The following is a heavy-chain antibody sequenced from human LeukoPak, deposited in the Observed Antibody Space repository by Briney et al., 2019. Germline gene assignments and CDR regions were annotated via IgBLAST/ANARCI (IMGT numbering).Heavy chain of an antibody. Sequence: GESLKISCKGSGYSFSTYWIGWVRQMPGKGLEWVAIIYPGDSDTRYYRSFQGQVSISADRPISTAYLQWGSLKASDTAMYYCARLDSYGYGYVDYWGQGTLVTVSS. J-gene: IGHJ4*02. D-gene: IGHD5-18*01. CDR1: GYSFSTYW. CDR2: IYPGDSDT. V-gene: IGHV5-51*01. CDR3: ARLDSYGYGYVDY.